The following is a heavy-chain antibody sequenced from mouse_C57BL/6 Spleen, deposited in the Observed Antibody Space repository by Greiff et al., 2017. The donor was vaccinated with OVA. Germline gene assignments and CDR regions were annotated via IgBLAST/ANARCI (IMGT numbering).Heavy chain of an antibody. Sequence: EVKLQESGPELVKPGASVKIPCKASGYTFTDYNMDWVKQSHGKSLEWIGDINPNNGGTIYNQKFKGKATLTVDKSSSTAYMELRSLTSEDTAVYYCARVRWGGDYFDYWGQGTTLTVSS. CDR2: INPNNGGT. D-gene: IGHD2-14*01. J-gene: IGHJ2*01. CDR1: GYTFTDYN. V-gene: IGHV1-18*01. CDR3: ARVRWGGDYFDY.